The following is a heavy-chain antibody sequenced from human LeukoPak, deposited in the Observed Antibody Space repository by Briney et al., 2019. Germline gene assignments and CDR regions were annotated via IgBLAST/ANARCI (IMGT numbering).Heavy chain of an antibody. J-gene: IGHJ4*02. Sequence: PGGSLRLSCAASGFTFSSYSMNWVRQAPGKGLEWVSYISSSSSYIYYADSVKGRFTISRDNAKNSLYLQMNSLRAEDTAVYYCARTSYSGSYSLDYWGQGTLVTVSS. CDR2: ISSSSSYI. V-gene: IGHV3-21*01. CDR1: GFTFSSYS. D-gene: IGHD1-26*01. CDR3: ARTSYSGSYSLDY.